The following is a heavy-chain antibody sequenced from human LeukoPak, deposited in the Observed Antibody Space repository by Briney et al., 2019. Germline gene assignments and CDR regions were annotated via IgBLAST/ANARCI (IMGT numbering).Heavy chain of an antibody. J-gene: IGHJ3*01. CDR3: PREDFLEWPSGVYDV. CDR2: IIPILATT. CDR1: GDTFSNYA. D-gene: IGHD3-3*01. Sequence: GASVKVSCKASGDTFSNYAVTWVRQAPGQGLEWMGGIIPILATTNYAQKFQGKVTITADDSTSTAFMEVNSLRSEDTAVYYCPREDFLEWPSGVYDVWGHGTMVTVSS. V-gene: IGHV1-69*13.